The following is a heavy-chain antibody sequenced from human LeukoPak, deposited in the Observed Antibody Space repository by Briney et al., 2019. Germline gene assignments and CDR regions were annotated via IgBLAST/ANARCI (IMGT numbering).Heavy chain of an antibody. J-gene: IGHJ4*02. D-gene: IGHD6-13*01. CDR1: GFTVSSNY. CDR3: AGGSSSL. CDR2: IKQDGSEK. Sequence: GGSLRLSCAASGFTVSSNYMSWVRQAPGKGLEWVANIKQDGSEKYYVDSVKGRFTISRDNAKNSLYLQMNSLRAEDTAVYYCAGGSSSLWGQGTLVTVSS. V-gene: IGHV3-7*04.